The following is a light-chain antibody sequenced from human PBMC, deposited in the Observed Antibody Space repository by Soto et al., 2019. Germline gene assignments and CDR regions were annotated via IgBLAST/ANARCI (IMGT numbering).Light chain of an antibody. CDR1: SSNIGSSS. V-gene: IGLV1-47*01. Sequence: QSVLTQPPSASGTPGQRVTISCSGSSSNIGSSSVYWYQQLPGTAPKLLIHRNNQRPSGVPDRLSGSKSGTSASLAISGLRPEDEADYYCAAWEDSLRGWVFGGGTKVTVL. J-gene: IGLJ3*02. CDR2: RNN. CDR3: AAWEDSLRGWV.